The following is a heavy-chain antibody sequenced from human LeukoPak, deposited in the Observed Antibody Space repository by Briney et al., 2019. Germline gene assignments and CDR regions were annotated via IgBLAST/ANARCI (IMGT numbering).Heavy chain of an antibody. D-gene: IGHD6-19*01. V-gene: IGHV3-21*06. CDR2: ITKTGSTT. J-gene: IGHJ4*02. CDR3: AREDGGSGWY. CDR1: GYTFTDHD. Sequence: PGGSLRLSCAAYGYTFTDHDMVWVRQAPGKGLEWLSTITKTGSTTYYADSVKGRFTISRDNAKNSVFLHMKSLRAEDTAVYYCAREDGGSGWYWGQGTLVTVSS.